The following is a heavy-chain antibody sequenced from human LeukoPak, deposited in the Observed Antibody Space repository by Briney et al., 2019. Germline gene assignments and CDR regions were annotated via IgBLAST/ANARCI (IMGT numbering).Heavy chain of an antibody. CDR1: GFTFDDYA. V-gene: IGHV3-9*01. J-gene: IGHJ6*03. Sequence: GGSLRLSCAASGFTFDDYAMHWVRQAPGKGLEWVSGISWNSGSIGYADSVKGRFTISRDNAKNSLYLQMNSLRAEDTALYYCAKDISYYYYYMDVWGKGTTVTISS. CDR3: AKDISYYYYYMDV. CDR2: ISWNSGSI.